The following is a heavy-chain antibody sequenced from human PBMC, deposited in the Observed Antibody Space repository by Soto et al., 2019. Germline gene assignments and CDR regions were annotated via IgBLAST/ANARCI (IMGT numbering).Heavy chain of an antibody. CDR3: AKDRQWLAIYYYHMDV. CDR1: GFIFSAYG. D-gene: IGHD6-19*01. Sequence: QVQLVESGGGVVQPGKSLRLSCVASGFIFSAYGMHWVRQAPGKGLEWVAVISYDGSNTYYADSVKGRFTISRDNSDNTLYLQLNSLKSEDTGVYYCAKDRQWLAIYYYHMDVWGQGTTVTVSS. J-gene: IGHJ6*02. V-gene: IGHV3-30*18. CDR2: ISYDGSNT.